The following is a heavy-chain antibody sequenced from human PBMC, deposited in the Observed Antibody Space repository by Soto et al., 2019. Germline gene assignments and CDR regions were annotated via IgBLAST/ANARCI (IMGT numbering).Heavy chain of an antibody. CDR3: ALGGYSGYDFSYYYYYMDV. CDR1: GGTFSSYT. D-gene: IGHD5-12*01. J-gene: IGHJ6*03. V-gene: IGHV1-69*02. CDR2: IIPILGIA. Sequence: GASGKVSCKASGGTFSSYTISWVRQGPGQGRVWMGMIIPILGIANYAQKFQGRVTITADKSTSTAYMELSSLRSEDTAVYYCALGGYSGYDFSYYYYYMDVWGKGTTVTVSS.